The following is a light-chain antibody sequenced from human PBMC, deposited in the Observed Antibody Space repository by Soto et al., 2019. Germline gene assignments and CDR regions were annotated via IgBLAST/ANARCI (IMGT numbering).Light chain of an antibody. Sequence: EIVLTQSPGTLSLSPGERATLSCRASQSVSSSYLAWYQQKPGQAPRLLIYGASSRATGLPDRFIGSGSGTDFTLTISRLEPEDFAVYYCQQYGSSPPIAFGQGTRLEIK. CDR3: QQYGSSPPIA. V-gene: IGKV3-20*01. CDR2: GAS. J-gene: IGKJ5*01. CDR1: QSVSSSY.